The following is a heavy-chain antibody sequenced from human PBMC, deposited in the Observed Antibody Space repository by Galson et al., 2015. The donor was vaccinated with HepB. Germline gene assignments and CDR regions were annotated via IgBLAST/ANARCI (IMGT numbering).Heavy chain of an antibody. D-gene: IGHD3-10*01. CDR2: IYYTEST. CDR3: ARVKGSGSYYYYYGMDV. Sequence: TLSLTCTVSGGSISSGAYYWSWIRQHPGKGLEWMGYIYYTESTYYNPSLKSRVTISIDTSKNQFSLNLSSVTAADTAVYYCARVKGSGSYYYYYGMDVWGQGTTVTVSS. CDR1: GGSISSGAYY. J-gene: IGHJ6*02. V-gene: IGHV4-31*03.